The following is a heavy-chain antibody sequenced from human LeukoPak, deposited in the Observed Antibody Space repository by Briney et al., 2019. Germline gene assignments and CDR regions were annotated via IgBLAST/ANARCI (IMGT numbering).Heavy chain of an antibody. V-gene: IGHV4-31*03. CDR3: ARGAIIFYYDSSGHAFDI. CDR1: GGSISSGGYY. J-gene: IGHJ3*02. CDR2: IYYSGST. Sequence: SETLSLTCTVSGGSISSGGYYWSWIRQHPGKGLEWIGYIYYSGSTYYNPSLKSRVTISVDTSKNQFSLKLSSVTAADTAVYYCARGAIIFYYDSSGHAFDIWGQGTMVTVSS. D-gene: IGHD3-22*01.